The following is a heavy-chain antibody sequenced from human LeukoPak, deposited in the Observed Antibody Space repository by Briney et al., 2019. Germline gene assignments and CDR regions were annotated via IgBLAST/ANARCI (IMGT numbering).Heavy chain of an antibody. CDR3: ARVADSGYDFGVDY. Sequence: ASVKVSCKACGGTFSSYAISWVRQAAGQGLEWMGGIIPIFGTANYAQKFQGRVTITADESTSTAYMELSSLTSEDTAVYYCARVADSGYDFGVDYWGQGTLVTVSS. CDR2: IIPIFGTA. V-gene: IGHV1-69*01. J-gene: IGHJ4*02. CDR1: GGTFSSYA. D-gene: IGHD5-12*01.